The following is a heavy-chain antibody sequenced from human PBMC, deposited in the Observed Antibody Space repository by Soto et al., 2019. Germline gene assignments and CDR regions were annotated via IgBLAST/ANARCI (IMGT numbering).Heavy chain of an antibody. CDR2: ISYSGST. Sequence: PSETLSLTCTVSGGSFNSGDYYWSWIRQYPGKGLEFIGYISYSGSTYYNPSLRSRVAISVDTSKNQFSLHLTSVTAADTAVFYCARASLVGRYPPNGNWFDPWG. CDR1: GGSFNSGDYY. CDR3: ARASLVGRYPPNGNWFDP. J-gene: IGHJ5*02. V-gene: IGHV4-31*03. D-gene: IGHD2-8*02.